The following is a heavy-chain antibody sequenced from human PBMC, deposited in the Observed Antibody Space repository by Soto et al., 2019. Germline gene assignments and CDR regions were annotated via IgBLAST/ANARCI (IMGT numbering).Heavy chain of an antibody. CDR3: ARLRAYCSGGSCYSDYYYYMDV. Sequence: PSETLSLTCAVYGGSFSGYYWSWIRQPPGKGLEWIGEINHSGSTYYNPSLKSRVTISVDTSKNQFSLKLSSVTAADTAVYYCARLRAYCSGGSCYSDYYYYMDVWGKGTTVTVSS. D-gene: IGHD2-15*01. CDR2: INHSGST. V-gene: IGHV4-34*01. J-gene: IGHJ6*03. CDR1: GGSFSGYY.